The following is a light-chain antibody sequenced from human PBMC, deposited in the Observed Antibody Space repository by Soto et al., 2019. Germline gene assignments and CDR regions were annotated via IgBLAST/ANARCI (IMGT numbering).Light chain of an antibody. V-gene: IGKV1-5*01. Sequence: DIQMTQSPSTLSASVGDRVTISCRASQSISSWLAWYQQKPGKAPKLLIYDASSLESGVPSRFSGRGSGTEFTLTSSSLQPDDFATYYCQQYNSYSRTFGQGTKVDIK. CDR1: QSISSW. CDR2: DAS. J-gene: IGKJ1*01. CDR3: QQYNSYSRT.